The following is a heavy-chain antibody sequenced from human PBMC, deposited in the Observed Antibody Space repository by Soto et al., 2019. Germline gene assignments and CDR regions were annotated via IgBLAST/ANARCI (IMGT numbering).Heavy chain of an antibody. Sequence: SETLSLTCTVPGGSISSYYWSWIRQPPGKGLEWIGYIYYSGSTNYNPSLKSRVTISVDTSKNQFSLKLSSVTAADTAVYYCARVPGIAVAGTGVFYYYYGMDVWGQGTTVTVSS. D-gene: IGHD6-19*01. CDR2: IYYSGST. J-gene: IGHJ6*02. V-gene: IGHV4-59*01. CDR1: GGSISSYY. CDR3: ARVPGIAVAGTGVFYYYYGMDV.